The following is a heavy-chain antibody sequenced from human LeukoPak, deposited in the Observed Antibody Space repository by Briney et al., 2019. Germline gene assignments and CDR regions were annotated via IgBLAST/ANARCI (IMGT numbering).Heavy chain of an antibody. V-gene: IGHV4-38-2*01. J-gene: IGHJ4*02. D-gene: IGHD6-13*01. CDR3: GRSGLAGQHLAPPYLPLDY. Sequence: SETLSLTCGVSGHSMISDYYWGWIRQPPGKGLEWIGSIYHSGSTHYNPSLKSRVTISVDTSKNQFSLKLNSVTAADTAVYYCGRSGLAGQHLAPPYLPLDYWGQGTPVTVSS. CDR2: IYHSGST. CDR1: GHSMISDYY.